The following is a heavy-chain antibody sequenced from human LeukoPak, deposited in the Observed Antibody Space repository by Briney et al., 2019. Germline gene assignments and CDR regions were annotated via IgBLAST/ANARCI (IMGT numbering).Heavy chain of an antibody. D-gene: IGHD3-22*01. CDR1: GFTFSSYG. CDR2: IRYDGSNK. J-gene: IGHJ4*02. V-gene: IGHV3-30*02. CDR3: AKDRSYYDSSGYLDY. Sequence: GGSLRLSCAASGFTFSSYGMHWVRQAPGKGLEWVAFIRYDGSNKHYADSVKGRFTISRDNSKNTVYLQMSSLRAEDTAVYYCAKDRSYYDSSGYLDYWGQGTLVTVSS.